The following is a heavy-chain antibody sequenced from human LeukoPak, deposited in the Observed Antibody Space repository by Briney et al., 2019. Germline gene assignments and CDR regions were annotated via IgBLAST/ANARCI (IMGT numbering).Heavy chain of an antibody. CDR1: GFTFSSHW. CDR2: IKQDGSEK. CDR3: ARSPNCSGGSCYIFGYFDH. D-gene: IGHD2-15*01. Sequence: GGSLRLSCAASGFTFSSHWMSWVRQAPGKGLEWVANIKQDGSEKYYVDSVKGRFTISRDNAKNSLYLQMNSLRAEDTAVYYCARSPNCSGGSCYIFGYFDHWGQGTLVTVSS. J-gene: IGHJ4*02. V-gene: IGHV3-7*03.